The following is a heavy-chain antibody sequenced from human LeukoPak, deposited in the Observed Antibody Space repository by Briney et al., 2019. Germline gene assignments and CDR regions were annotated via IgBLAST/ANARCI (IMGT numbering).Heavy chain of an antibody. CDR2: ISAYNGNT. CDR3: ARDGYCSGGSCCFLAPFDY. CDR1: GYTFTSYG. V-gene: IGHV1-18*01. Sequence: GASVKVSCKASGYTFTSYGISWVRQAPGQGLEWMGWISAYNGNTNYAQKLQGRVTMTTDTFTSTAYMELRSLRSDDTAVYYCARDGYCSGGSCCFLAPFDYWGQGTLVTVSS. J-gene: IGHJ4*02. D-gene: IGHD2-15*01.